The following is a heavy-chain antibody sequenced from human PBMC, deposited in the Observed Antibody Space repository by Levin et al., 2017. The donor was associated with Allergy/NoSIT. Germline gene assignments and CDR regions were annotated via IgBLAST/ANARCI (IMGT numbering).Heavy chain of an antibody. V-gene: IGHV3-23*01. J-gene: IGHJ4*02. CDR3: AKMSIAARSGYYFDY. Sequence: PGGSLRLSCAASGFTFSSYAMSWVRQAPGKGLEWVSAISGSGGSTYYADSVKGRFTISRDNSKNTLYLQMNSLRAEDTAVYYCAKMSIAARSGYYFDYWGQGTLVTVSS. D-gene: IGHD6-6*01. CDR1: GFTFSSYA. CDR2: ISGSGGST.